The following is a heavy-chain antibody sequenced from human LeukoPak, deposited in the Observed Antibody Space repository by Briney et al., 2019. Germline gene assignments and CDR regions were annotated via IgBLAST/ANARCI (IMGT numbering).Heavy chain of an antibody. Sequence: SQTQSLTCTVSGGSISSGDYYWSWIRQPPGKGLEWIGYIYYSGSTYYNPSLKSRVTISVDTSKNQFSLKLSSVTAADTAVYYCARTSGSYYFDYWGQGTLVTVSS. D-gene: IGHD1-26*01. J-gene: IGHJ4*02. CDR3: ARTSGSYYFDY. CDR1: GGSISSGDYY. V-gene: IGHV4-30-4*08. CDR2: IYYSGST.